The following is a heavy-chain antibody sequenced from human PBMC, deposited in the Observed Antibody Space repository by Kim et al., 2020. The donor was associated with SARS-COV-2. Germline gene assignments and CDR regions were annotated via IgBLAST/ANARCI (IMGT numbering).Heavy chain of an antibody. CDR2: IYYSGST. J-gene: IGHJ1*01. CDR1: GGSISSSSYY. V-gene: IGHV4-39*07. D-gene: IGHD6-13*01. CDR3: ARAGLQLSIIAAAHFFQH. Sequence: SETLSLTCTVSGGSISSSSYYWGWIRQPPGKGLEWIGSIYYSGSTYYNPSLKSRVTISVDTSKNQFSLKLSSVTAADTAVYYCARAGLQLSIIAAAHFFQHWGQGTLVTVSS.